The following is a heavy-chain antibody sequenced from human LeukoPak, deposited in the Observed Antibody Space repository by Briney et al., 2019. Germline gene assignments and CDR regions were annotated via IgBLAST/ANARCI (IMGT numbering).Heavy chain of an antibody. CDR3: ARDLTGDAYFDY. D-gene: IGHD7-27*01. Sequence: GGPPRLSCVVSGFTVSSNYMSWVRQAPGRGLQWVSVLYSGGSTYYADSVKGRFTISRDNSKNTLYLQMNSLRAEDTAVYYCARDLTGDAYFDYWGQGTLVTVSS. CDR2: LYSGGST. J-gene: IGHJ4*02. CDR1: GFTVSSNY. V-gene: IGHV3-66*01.